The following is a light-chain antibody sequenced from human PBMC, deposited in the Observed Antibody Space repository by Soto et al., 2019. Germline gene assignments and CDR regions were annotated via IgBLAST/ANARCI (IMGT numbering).Light chain of an antibody. CDR3: QNYNYWPPAT. J-gene: IGKJ4*01. CDR2: GAS. Sequence: EMGITQSAATLSVSPGERDTLSCSASQDISSNVAWYQQRPGQAPRLLIFGASVRATGVPDRFSGSGSGTDFTLTINSLQSEDSAVYYCQNYNYWPPATFGGGTKVDIK. V-gene: IGKV3-15*01. CDR1: QDISSN.